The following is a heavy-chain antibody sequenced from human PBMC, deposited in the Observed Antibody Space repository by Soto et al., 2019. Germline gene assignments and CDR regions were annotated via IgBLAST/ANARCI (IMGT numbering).Heavy chain of an antibody. J-gene: IGHJ6*02. CDR2: ISYDGSNK. D-gene: IGHD3-10*01. V-gene: IGHV3-30*18. Sequence: QVQLVESGGGVVQPGRSLRLSYAASGFTFSSYGMHWVRQAPGKGLEWVAVISYDGSNKYYADSVKGRFTISRDNSKNTLYLQMNSLRAEDTAVYYCAKLMDPYYYGMDVWGQGTTVTVSS. CDR3: AKLMDPYYYGMDV. CDR1: GFTFSSYG.